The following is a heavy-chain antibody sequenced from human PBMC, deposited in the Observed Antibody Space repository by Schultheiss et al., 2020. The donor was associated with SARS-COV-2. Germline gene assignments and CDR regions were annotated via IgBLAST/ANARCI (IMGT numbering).Heavy chain of an antibody. CDR2: INSDGLAT. Sequence: GGSLRLSCAVSGFTFSSYWMHWVRQAPGKGLVWVSRINSDGLATTYADSVKARFTNSRDNAKNTVYLQMNSLRVEDTAIYYCARGAHSSTDAFDVWGQGTVVTVSS. D-gene: IGHD3-22*01. J-gene: IGHJ3*01. V-gene: IGHV3-74*01. CDR3: ARGAHSSTDAFDV. CDR1: GFTFSSYW.